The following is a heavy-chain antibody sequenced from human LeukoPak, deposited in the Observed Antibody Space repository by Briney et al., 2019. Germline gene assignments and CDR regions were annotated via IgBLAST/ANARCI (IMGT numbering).Heavy chain of an antibody. J-gene: IGHJ2*01. V-gene: IGHV4-59*01. CDR1: NGSISTYC. CDR2: IYHSGTT. D-gene: IGHD2-8*01. Sequence: KPSETLSLTCTVSNGSISTYCWSWIRQPLGKGLEWIGHIYHSGTTIYNPTLKSRVTMSVDTSKNQFSLHLTSVTAADTAVYFCARDSFGRGLYALWGRGTLVTVSS. CDR3: ARDSFGRGLYAL.